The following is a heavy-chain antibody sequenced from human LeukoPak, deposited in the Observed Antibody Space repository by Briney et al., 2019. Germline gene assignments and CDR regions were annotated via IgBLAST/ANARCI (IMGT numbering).Heavy chain of an antibody. V-gene: IGHV3-23*01. CDR1: AFSFSNYN. CDR2: ISGSGGST. Sequence: GGSLRLSCAASAFSFSNYNMSWVRQAPGKGLEWVSAISGSGGSTYYADSVKGRFTISRDNSKNTLYLQMNSLRAEDTAVYYCAKPITMIVVVIDAFDIWGQGTMVTVSS. D-gene: IGHD3-22*01. CDR3: AKPITMIVVVIDAFDI. J-gene: IGHJ3*02.